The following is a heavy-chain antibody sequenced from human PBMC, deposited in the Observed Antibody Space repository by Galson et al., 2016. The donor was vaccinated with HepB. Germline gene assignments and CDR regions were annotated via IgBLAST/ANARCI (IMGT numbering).Heavy chain of an antibody. CDR2: TYYRSKWYN. D-gene: IGHD3-3*01. CDR3: ACPLATISGAQTSGDAYDV. CDR1: GDSVSSNSAA. Sequence: CAISGDSVSSNSAAWNWFRQSTSRGLEWLGRTYYRSKWYNDYRLSLKTRININADTSRNEVSLQLNSVTAADTAVYFCACPLATISGAQTSGDAYDVWGQGTVVTVSS. V-gene: IGHV6-1*01. J-gene: IGHJ3*01.